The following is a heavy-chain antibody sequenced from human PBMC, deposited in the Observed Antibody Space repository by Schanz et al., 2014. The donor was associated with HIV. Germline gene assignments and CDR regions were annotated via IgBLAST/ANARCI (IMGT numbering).Heavy chain of an antibody. Sequence: QVQLQESGPGLVKPSQTLSLTCTVSGGSISSGGYYWSWIRQHPGKGLEWIGEINHSGSTNYNPSRKSRVTISIDTSKNQFSLKLSSVPAADTAVYFCARGDFGGNSVDYWGHGNLVTVSS. CDR1: GGSISSGGYY. D-gene: IGHD2-21*02. V-gene: IGHV4-31*03. J-gene: IGHJ4*01. CDR2: INHSGST. CDR3: ARGDFGGNSVDY.